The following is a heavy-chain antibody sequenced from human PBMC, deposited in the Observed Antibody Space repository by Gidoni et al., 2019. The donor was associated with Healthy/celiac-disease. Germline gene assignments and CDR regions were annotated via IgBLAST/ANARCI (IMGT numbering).Heavy chain of an antibody. CDR2: ISYRGST. D-gene: IGHD2-2*01. J-gene: IGHJ3*02. CDR1: GGSISSGGYY. Sequence: QVQLQESGPGLVKPSQTMSLTFTVSGGSISSGGYYWSWIRQHPGKGLEWIGYISYRGSTYENPSLKRRVTISVDTSKNKFSLKLSSVTAADTAVDYCARDKGYQLTSRGAFDIWGQGTMVTVSS. CDR3: ARDKGYQLTSRGAFDI. V-gene: IGHV4-31*03.